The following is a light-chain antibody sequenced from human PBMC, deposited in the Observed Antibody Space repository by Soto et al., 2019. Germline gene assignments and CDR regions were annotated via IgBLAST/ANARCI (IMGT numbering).Light chain of an antibody. CDR3: CSYAGSYTVV. Sequence: QSVLTQPRSVSGSPGQSVTISCTGTSSDVGGYNYVSWYQQYPGKAPKVMIYDVSKRPSGVPDRFSGSKSGNTASLTISGLQAEDEADYCCCSYAGSYTVVFGGGTKLTVL. V-gene: IGLV2-11*01. J-gene: IGLJ2*01. CDR2: DVS. CDR1: SSDVGGYNY.